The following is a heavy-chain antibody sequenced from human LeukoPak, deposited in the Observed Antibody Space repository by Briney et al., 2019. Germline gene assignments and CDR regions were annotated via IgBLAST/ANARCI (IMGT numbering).Heavy chain of an antibody. CDR3: ARGHNSGYSNSLDP. Sequence: ASVKVSCKASGYTFSNYYLHWVRQAPGRGLESMGWINPNSGGTNYAPKFQSRVTMTTDTSIRTAFMDLSRLTSDDTAVYYCARGHNSGYSNSLDPWGQGTLVTVSS. V-gene: IGHV1-2*02. CDR2: INPNSGGT. CDR1: GYTFSNYY. D-gene: IGHD3-22*01. J-gene: IGHJ5*02.